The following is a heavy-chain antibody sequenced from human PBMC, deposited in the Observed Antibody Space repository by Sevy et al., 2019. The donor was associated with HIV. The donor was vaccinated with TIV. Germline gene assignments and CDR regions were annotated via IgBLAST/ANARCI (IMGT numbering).Heavy chain of an antibody. CDR1: GFIFGTYA. Sequence: GGSLRLSCAASGFIFGTYAMSWVRQAPGKGLEWVSAISGSGGSTYNAESLKGRFTISRVNSKKKVYLQMNSLRAEDTAIYYCAKGDSTFYGLDVWGQGTTVTVSS. V-gene: IGHV3-23*01. J-gene: IGHJ6*02. D-gene: IGHD2-2*01. CDR2: ISGSGGST. CDR3: AKGDSTFYGLDV.